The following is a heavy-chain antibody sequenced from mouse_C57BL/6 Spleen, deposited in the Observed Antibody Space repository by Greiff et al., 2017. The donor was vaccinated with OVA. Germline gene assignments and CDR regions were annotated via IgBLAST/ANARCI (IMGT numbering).Heavy chain of an antibody. CDR1: GIDFSRYW. CDR2: INTDSSTQ. D-gene: IGHD2-4*01. J-gene: IGHJ2*01. V-gene: IGHV4-1*01. Sequence: EVKLVESGGGLVQPGGSLKLSCAASGIDFSRYWMSWVRRAPGKGLEWIGEINTDSSTQNYAPSLQDKFIISRDNAKNTLYLQMSKVRSEDTALYYCARRDYDRALDYWGQGTTLTVSS. CDR3: ARRDYDRALDY.